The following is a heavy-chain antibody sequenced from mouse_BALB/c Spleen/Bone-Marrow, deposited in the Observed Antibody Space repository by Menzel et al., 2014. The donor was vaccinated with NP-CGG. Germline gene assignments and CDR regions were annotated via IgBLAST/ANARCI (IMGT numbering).Heavy chain of an antibody. V-gene: IGHV1S56*01. CDR3: TRGGYGNYVGYGMDY. J-gene: IGHJ4*01. Sequence: QVQLQQSGPELVKPGVLVKISCKAAGYTFTSYDINWVKQRPGQGLEWIGWIYPGDGSTKYNEKFKGKATLTADKSSSTAYMQLSSLTSENSAVYFCTRGGYGNYVGYGMDYWGQGTPVTVSS. D-gene: IGHD2-1*01. CDR2: IYPGDGST. CDR1: GYTFTSYD.